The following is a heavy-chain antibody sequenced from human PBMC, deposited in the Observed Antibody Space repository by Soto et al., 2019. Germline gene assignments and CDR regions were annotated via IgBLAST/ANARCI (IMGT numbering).Heavy chain of an antibody. CDR3: ARARKGSGSDYYYHYGMDV. CDR1: GGSFSDYY. Sequence: ETLSLTCSVYGGSFSDYYWSWIRQPPGKGLEWIGEINHSGSTNYNPSLKSRVTISVHTSKNQFSLKLSSVTAADTAVYYCARARKGSGSDYYYHYGMDVWGKGTTVTVSS. CDR2: INHSGST. J-gene: IGHJ6*04. D-gene: IGHD3-3*01. V-gene: IGHV4-34*01.